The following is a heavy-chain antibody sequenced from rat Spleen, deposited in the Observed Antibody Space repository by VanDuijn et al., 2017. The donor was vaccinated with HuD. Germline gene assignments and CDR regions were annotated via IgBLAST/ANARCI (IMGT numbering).Heavy chain of an antibody. V-gene: IGHV5-20*01. D-gene: IGHD1-6*01. CDR1: GFTFSDYN. CDR3: TRDRILRSTGFDY. J-gene: IGHJ2*01. Sequence: EVQLVESGGGLVQPGRSLKLSCAASGFTFSDYNMAWVRQAPTKGLEWVTSISTGGGSTYYRDPVKGRFNISRDNAKSSLYLQMDSLRSEDTATYYCTRDRILRSTGFDYWGQGVMVTVSS. CDR2: ISTGGGST.